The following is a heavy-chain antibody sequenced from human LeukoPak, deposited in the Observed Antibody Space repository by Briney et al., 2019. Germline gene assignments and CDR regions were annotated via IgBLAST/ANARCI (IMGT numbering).Heavy chain of an antibody. J-gene: IGHJ4*02. D-gene: IGHD6-19*01. Sequence: GGSLRLSCAASGFTFSSHAMSWVRQAPGKGLEWVSAISGSGGSTYYADSVRGRFTISRDNPKNTLYLQMNSLRAEDTAVYYCAKDRGHSSGWYNFFDYWGQGALVTVSS. CDR1: GFTFSSHA. CDR3: AKDRGHSSGWYNFFDY. V-gene: IGHV3-23*01. CDR2: ISGSGGST.